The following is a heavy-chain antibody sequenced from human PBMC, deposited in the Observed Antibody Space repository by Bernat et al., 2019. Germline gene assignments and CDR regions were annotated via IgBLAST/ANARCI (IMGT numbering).Heavy chain of an antibody. J-gene: IGHJ4*02. V-gene: IGHV3-7*01. D-gene: IGHD3-16*01. CDR1: GFSFGSYW. CDR2: IKHDGSEK. Sequence: VQLVESGGGLVQPGGSLRLSCAASGFSFGSYWMSWVRQAPGEGLEWVANIKHDGSEKYYVDSVKGRFTISRDNAKNSLYLQMDSLRAEDTAVYYCATARGLDYWGQGTLVTVSS. CDR3: ATARGLDY.